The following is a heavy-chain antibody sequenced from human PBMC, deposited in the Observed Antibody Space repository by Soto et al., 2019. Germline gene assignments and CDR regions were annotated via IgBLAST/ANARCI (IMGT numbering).Heavy chain of an antibody. CDR3: ARGGGVTYYYGMDV. D-gene: IGHD3-16*01. CDR1: GGSISSGGYY. J-gene: IGHJ6*02. Sequence: QVQLQESGPGLVKPSQTLSLTCTVSGGSISSGGYYWSWIRQHPGKGLEWIGYIYYSGSTYYNPSLKSRVTISLDTSKNQFSLKLSSVTAADTAVYYWARGGGVTYYYGMDVWGQGTTVTVSS. CDR2: IYYSGST. V-gene: IGHV4-31*03.